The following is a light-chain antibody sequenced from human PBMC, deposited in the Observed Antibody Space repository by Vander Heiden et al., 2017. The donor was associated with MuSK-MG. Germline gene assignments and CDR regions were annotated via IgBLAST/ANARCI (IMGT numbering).Light chain of an antibody. CDR1: ESMSSY. Sequence: DIHMTQSPSSLSASVGDRVTITCRASESMSSYLNWYQQKPGKVPKLLIYAASSLQSGVPSRFSGSGSGTDFTLTISRLQPEDVATYYCQQRDSTPRTFGQGTKVEIK. V-gene: IGKV1-39*01. J-gene: IGKJ1*01. CDR3: QQRDSTPRT. CDR2: AAS.